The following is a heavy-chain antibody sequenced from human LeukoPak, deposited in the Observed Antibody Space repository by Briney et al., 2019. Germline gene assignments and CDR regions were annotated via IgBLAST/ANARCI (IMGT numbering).Heavy chain of an antibody. D-gene: IGHD2-15*01. CDR1: GGSFSGYY. J-gene: IGHJ5*02. CDR2: INHSGST. V-gene: IGHV4-34*01. CDR3: ARRTIVRRIVVVAATGWFDP. Sequence: SETLSLTCAIEGGSFSGYYWSWIRQPPGKGLEWIGEINHSGSTNYNPSLKSRVTISVDTSKNQFSLKLSSVTAADTAVYYCARRTIVRRIVVVAATGWFDPWGQGTLVTVSS.